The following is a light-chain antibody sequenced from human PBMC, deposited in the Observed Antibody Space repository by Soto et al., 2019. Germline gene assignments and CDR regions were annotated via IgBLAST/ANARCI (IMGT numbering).Light chain of an antibody. V-gene: IGKV3-20*01. CDR1: QSVSSSY. CDR3: QQYGSSRT. Sequence: EIVLTQSPGTLSLSPGERATLSCRASQSVSSSYLAWYQQKPGQAPRLLIYGASSRATGIPDRFSGSGSGTDFTLTISRLEPEDFAVYYCQQYGSSRTFGQGTTV. J-gene: IGKJ1*01. CDR2: GAS.